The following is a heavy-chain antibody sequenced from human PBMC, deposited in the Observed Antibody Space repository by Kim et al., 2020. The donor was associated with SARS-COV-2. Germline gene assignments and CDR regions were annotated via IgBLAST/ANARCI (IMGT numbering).Heavy chain of an antibody. J-gene: IGHJ4*02. Sequence: ASVKVSCKASGYTFTSYGISWVRQAPGQGLEWMGWISAYNGNTNYAQKLQGRVTMTTDTSTSTAYMELRSLRSDDTAVYYCARDPIVGSTSSPHTVDYWGQGTLVTVSS. V-gene: IGHV1-18*01. CDR1: GYTFTSYG. CDR2: ISAYNGNT. D-gene: IGHD1-26*01. CDR3: ARDPIVGSTSSPHTVDY.